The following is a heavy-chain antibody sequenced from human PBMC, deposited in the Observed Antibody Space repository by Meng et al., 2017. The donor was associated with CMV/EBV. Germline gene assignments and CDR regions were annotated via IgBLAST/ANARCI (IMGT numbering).Heavy chain of an antibody. CDR3: ARVFSHRGYSYGYFYYYGMDV. V-gene: IGHV4-34*01. CDR2: INHSGST. Sequence: GSLRLSCAVYGGSFSGYYWSWIRQPPGKGLEWIGEINHSGSTNYNPSLKSRVTIPVDTSKNQFSLKLSSVTAADTAVYYCARVFSHRGYSYGYFYYYGMDVWGQGTTVTVSS. CDR1: GGSFSGYY. J-gene: IGHJ6*02. D-gene: IGHD5-18*01.